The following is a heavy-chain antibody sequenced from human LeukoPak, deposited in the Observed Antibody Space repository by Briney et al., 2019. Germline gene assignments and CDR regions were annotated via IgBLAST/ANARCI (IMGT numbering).Heavy chain of an antibody. D-gene: IGHD2-15*01. J-gene: IGHJ4*02. CDR3: ARVDCSGGSCYSDY. Sequence: GGSLRLSCAASGFTLSSYSMNWVRQAPGKGLEWVSSISSSSSYIYYADSVKGRFTISRDNAKNSLYLQMNSLRAEDTAVYYCARVDCSGGSCYSDYWGQGTLVTVSS. V-gene: IGHV3-21*01. CDR2: ISSSSSYI. CDR1: GFTLSSYS.